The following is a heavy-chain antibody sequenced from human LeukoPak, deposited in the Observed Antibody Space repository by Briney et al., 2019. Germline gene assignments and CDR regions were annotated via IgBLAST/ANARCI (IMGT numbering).Heavy chain of an antibody. CDR2: IYYSGST. V-gene: IGHV4-39*07. CDR3: ASYDSSGYYYPFDY. D-gene: IGHD3-22*01. CDR1: GGSISSSSYY. J-gene: IGHJ4*02. Sequence: PSETLSLTCTVSGGSISSSSYYWGWIRQPPGKGPEWIGSIYYSGSTYYNPSLKSRVTISVDTSKNQFSLKLSSVTAADTAVYYCASYDSSGYYYPFDYWGQGTLVTVSS.